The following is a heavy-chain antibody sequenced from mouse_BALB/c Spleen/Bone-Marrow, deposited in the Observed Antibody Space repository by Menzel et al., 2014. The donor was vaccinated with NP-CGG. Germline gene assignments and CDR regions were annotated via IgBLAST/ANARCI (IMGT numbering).Heavy chain of an antibody. Sequence: QVQLKESGSVLVRPGASVKLSCKASGYTFTNSWIHWAKQRPGQGLEWIGEIHPSSGNTNFTEEFKVKATLTVDTSSSTAYVDLSSLTAEDSAVYYCARHHRYAYYFDYWGQGTTLTVSS. CDR2: IHPSSGNT. CDR1: GYTFTNSW. J-gene: IGHJ2*01. V-gene: IGHV1S130*01. CDR3: ARHHRYAYYFDY. D-gene: IGHD2-14*01.